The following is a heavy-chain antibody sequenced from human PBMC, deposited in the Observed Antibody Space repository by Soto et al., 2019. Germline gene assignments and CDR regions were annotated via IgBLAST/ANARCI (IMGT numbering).Heavy chain of an antibody. CDR3: ARNRDYAFDY. V-gene: IGHV3-7*01. D-gene: IGHD4-17*01. CDR1: GFTFSNYW. CDR2: IKQDGSDK. Sequence: EVQLVESGGDLVQPGGSLRLSCAASGFTFSNYWMSWVRQAPGKGLEWVAIIKQDGSDKYYVDSVKGRFTISRDNAKNSLYLQMNSLRTEDAAVYYCARNRDYAFDYWGRGTLVTVSS. J-gene: IGHJ4*02.